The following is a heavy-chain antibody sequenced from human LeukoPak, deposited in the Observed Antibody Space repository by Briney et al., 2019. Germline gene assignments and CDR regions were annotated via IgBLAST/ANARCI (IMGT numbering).Heavy chain of an antibody. D-gene: IGHD6-19*01. Sequence: SETLSLTCTVSGGSISSYYWSWIRQPPGKGLEWMGYIYYSGSTNYNPSLKSRVTISVDTSKNHFSLKLCSVTAADTAVYYCARGGGLRYNSGWYWYFDYWGQGTLVTVSS. CDR1: GGSISSYY. J-gene: IGHJ4*02. V-gene: IGHV4-59*01. CDR3: ARGGGLRYNSGWYWYFDY. CDR2: IYYSGST.